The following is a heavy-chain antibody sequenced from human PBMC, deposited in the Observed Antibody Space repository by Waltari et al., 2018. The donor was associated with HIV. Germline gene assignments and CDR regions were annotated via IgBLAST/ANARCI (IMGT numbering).Heavy chain of an antibody. J-gene: IGHJ6*02. V-gene: IGHV3-23*01. CDR3: AKGCGSGYYYYGMDV. Sequence: EVQLLESGGGLVQPGGSLRLSCEASGLPFSSYAMSWVRQAPGKGGGGCSAIIGSGGSKNYGDAGKGRLTISGDNSKNTLYLQMNSLRAEDTAVYYCAKGCGSGYYYYGMDVWGQGTTVTVSS. CDR2: IIGSGGSK. D-gene: IGHD2-21*01. CDR1: GLPFSSYA.